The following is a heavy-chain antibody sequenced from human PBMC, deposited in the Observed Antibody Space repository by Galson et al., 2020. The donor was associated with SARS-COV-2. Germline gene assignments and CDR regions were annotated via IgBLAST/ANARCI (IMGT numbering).Heavy chain of an antibody. Sequence: GGSLRLSCAASGFTLNDYYMNWIRQAPGKGLEWVSYISSSSSYTNYADSVKGRFTISKDNAKNSLHLQMNSLRVEDTAIYYCARGSRCINGVCTGDHFDLWGQGTLVTVSS. V-gene: IGHV3-11*06. D-gene: IGHD2-8*01. J-gene: IGHJ4*02. CDR2: ISSSSSYT. CDR1: GFTLNDYY. CDR3: ARGSRCINGVCTGDHFDL.